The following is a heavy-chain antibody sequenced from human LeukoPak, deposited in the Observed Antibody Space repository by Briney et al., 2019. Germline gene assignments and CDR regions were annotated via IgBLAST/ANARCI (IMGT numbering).Heavy chain of an antibody. V-gene: IGHV1-69*04. Sequence: GSSVTVSCKASGGTFISYAISWVRQAHGQGLEWMGRIIPILGIANYAQKFQGRVMITADKSTSTAYMELSSLRSEDTAVYYCARLSGGDIVVFDYWGQGTLVTVSS. CDR3: ARLSGGDIVVFDY. J-gene: IGHJ4*02. CDR2: IIPILGIA. CDR1: GGTFISYA. D-gene: IGHD5-12*01.